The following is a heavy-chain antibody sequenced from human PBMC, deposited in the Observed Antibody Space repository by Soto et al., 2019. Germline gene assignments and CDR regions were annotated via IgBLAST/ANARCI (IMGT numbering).Heavy chain of an antibody. CDR2: ISKEATNK. CDR3: AKDERTSGWHGYMDA. CDR1: GFTFNNYA. V-gene: IGHV3-30*18. J-gene: IGHJ6*03. Sequence: QVQLVESGGGVVQPGGSLRLSCAASGFTFNNYAMHWVRQAPGKGLEWVAVISKEATNKFYAVSVRGRFTISRDNSRNTPYLQVNSLRAEDTAVYFCAKDERTSGWHGYMDAWGTGTTVTVSS. D-gene: IGHD6-19*01.